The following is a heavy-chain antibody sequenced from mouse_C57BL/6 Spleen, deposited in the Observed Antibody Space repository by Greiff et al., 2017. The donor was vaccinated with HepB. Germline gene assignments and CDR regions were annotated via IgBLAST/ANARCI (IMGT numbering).Heavy chain of an antibody. V-gene: IGHV1-82*01. CDR1: GYAFSSSW. Sequence: VQLQQSGPELVKPGASVKISCKASGYAFSSSWMNWVKQRPGKGLEWIGRIYPGDGDTNYNGKFKGKATLTADKSSSTAYMQLSSLTSEDSAVYFCARSGGTNFDYWGQGTTLTVSS. D-gene: IGHD4-1*01. CDR2: IYPGDGDT. CDR3: ARSGGTNFDY. J-gene: IGHJ2*01.